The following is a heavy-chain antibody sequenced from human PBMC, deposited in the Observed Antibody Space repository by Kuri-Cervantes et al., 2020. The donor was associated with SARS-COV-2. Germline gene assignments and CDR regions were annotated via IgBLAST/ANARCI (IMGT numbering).Heavy chain of an antibody. J-gene: IGHJ4*02. CDR3: VKDRSGSGSYYYYFDY. V-gene: IGHV3-33*06. CDR2: IWYDGSNK. Sequence: GESLKISCAASGFTFSSYGMHWVRQAPGKGLEWVAVIWYDGSNKYCAVSVKGRFTISRDNSKNTLYLQMNSLSAEDTAVYYCVKDRSGSGSYYYYFDYWGQGTLVTVSS. CDR1: GFTFSSYG. D-gene: IGHD3-10*01.